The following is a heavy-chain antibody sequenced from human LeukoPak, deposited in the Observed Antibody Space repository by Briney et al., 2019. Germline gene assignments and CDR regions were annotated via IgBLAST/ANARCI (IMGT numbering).Heavy chain of an antibody. CDR1: GYTFTSYD. D-gene: IGHD3-3*01. CDR3: ARGFRIFGVVIILNFDY. CDR2: INPNSGGT. V-gene: IGHV1-2*04. Sequence: ASVKVSCKASGYTFTSYDINWVRQATGQGPEWMGWINPNSGGTNYAQKFQGWVTMTRDTSISTAYMELSRLRSDDTAVYYCARGFRIFGVVIILNFDYWGQGTLVTVSS. J-gene: IGHJ4*02.